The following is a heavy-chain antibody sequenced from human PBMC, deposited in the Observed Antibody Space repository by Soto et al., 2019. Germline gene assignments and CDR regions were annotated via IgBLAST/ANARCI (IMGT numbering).Heavy chain of an antibody. CDR2: IYSGGTT. V-gene: IGHV3-53*01. CDR1: GFTVSNNY. J-gene: IGHJ4*02. CDR3: ARARDGYNFLYEPT. D-gene: IGHD5-12*01. Sequence: GGSLRLSCAASGFTVSNNYMSWVRQAPGKGLEWVSVIYSGGTTYYADSVKGRFTISRDNSKNTVYLQMNRLGAEDTAVYYCARARDGYNFLYEPTWGQGTLVTVSS.